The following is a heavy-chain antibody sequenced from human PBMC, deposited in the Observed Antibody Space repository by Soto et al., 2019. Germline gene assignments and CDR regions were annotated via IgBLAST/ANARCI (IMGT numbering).Heavy chain of an antibody. CDR2: INHSGST. J-gene: IGHJ6*02. CDR1: GGSFSGYY. Sequence: SETLSLTCAVYGGSFSGYYWSWIRQPPGKGLEWIGEINHSGSTNYNPSLKSRVTISVDTSKNQFSLKLSSVTAADTAVYYCARGLLAGPYYYYYYGMDVWGQGTTVTVSS. V-gene: IGHV4-34*01. CDR3: ARGLLAGPYYYYYYGMDV.